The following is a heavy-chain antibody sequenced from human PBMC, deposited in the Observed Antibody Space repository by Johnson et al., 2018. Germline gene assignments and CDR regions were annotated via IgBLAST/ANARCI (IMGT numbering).Heavy chain of an antibody. V-gene: IGHV3-21*01. D-gene: IGHD3-3*01. CDR3: AKGRFLERTDAFDI. CDR2: ISSSSSYI. J-gene: IGHJ3*02. CDR1: GFTFSSYS. Sequence: EVQLVESGGGLVQPGGSLRLSCAASGFTFSSYSMNWVRQAPGKGLEWVSSISSSSSYIYYADSVNGRFTISRDNAKNSLYLKMNSLRAGDTAVYYFAKGRFLERTDAFDIWGQGTMVTVSS.